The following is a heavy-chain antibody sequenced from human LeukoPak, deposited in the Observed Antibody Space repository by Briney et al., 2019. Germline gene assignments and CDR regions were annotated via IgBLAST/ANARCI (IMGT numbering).Heavy chain of an antibody. V-gene: IGHV3-23*01. J-gene: IGHJ5*02. CDR1: GFSFNIYD. CDR3: AKGAGWLVPPWFDP. CDR2: ISGSGGST. Sequence: GGSLRLSCVASGFSFNIYDMSWLRQAPGKGLEWVSAISGSGGSTYYADSVKGRFTISRDNSKNTLYLQMNSLRAEDTAVYYCAKGAGWLVPPWFDPWGQGTLVTVSS. D-gene: IGHD6-19*01.